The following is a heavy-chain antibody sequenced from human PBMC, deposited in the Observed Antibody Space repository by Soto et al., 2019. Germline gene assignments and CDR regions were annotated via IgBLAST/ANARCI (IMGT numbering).Heavy chain of an antibody. CDR1: GFTFSSYR. CDR2: IKQDGSEK. Sequence: PGGSLRLSCAASGFTFSSYRMSWVRQAPGKGLEWVANIKQDGSEKYYVDSVKGRFTISRDNAKNSLYLQMNSLRAEDTAVYYCARDLWYSSGWYDAFDIWGQGTMVTVSS. J-gene: IGHJ3*02. V-gene: IGHV3-7*01. CDR3: ARDLWYSSGWYDAFDI. D-gene: IGHD6-19*01.